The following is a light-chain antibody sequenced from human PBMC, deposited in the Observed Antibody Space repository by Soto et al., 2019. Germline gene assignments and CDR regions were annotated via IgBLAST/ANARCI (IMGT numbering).Light chain of an antibody. CDR2: KVS. CDR1: QSLVYSDGNTY. J-gene: IGKJ4*01. V-gene: IGKV2-30*01. Sequence: DVVMTQSPLSLPVTLGQPASTSCRSSQSLVYSDGNTYLNWFQQRPGQSLRRLIYKVSNRDSGVPDRLSGSGSGTDVTLKISRVEAEDVGLYYCIQGTHWRALTFGGGTKVEIK. CDR3: IQGTHWRALT.